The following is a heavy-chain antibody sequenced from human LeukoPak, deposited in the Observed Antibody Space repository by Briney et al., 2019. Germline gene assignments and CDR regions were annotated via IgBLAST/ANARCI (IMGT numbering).Heavy chain of an antibody. CDR3: ARTIAAIGRPSNNSFDS. CDR1: ADSTTSYW. D-gene: IGHD6-13*01. Sequence: PGESLRISCKGSADSTTSYWITWVRQMAGKGLEWMGRIDPSDSYTNYSPSFQGHVTISADESISTAYLQWSSLRASDTAMYYCARTIAAIGRPSNNSFDSWGQGTLVTVSS. CDR2: IDPSDSYT. J-gene: IGHJ5*01. V-gene: IGHV5-10-1*01.